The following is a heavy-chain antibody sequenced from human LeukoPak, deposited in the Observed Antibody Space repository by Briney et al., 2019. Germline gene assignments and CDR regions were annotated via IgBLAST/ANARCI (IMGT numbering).Heavy chain of an antibody. D-gene: IGHD5-18*01. CDR2: IYSGGST. V-gene: IGHV3-66*02. CDR1: GFTVRSNY. CDR3: VRVRYSYGYGDWNHFDY. J-gene: IGHJ4*02. Sequence: PGGSLRLSCAASGFTVRSNYMSGARQAPGKGLEGLSIIYSGGSTYYAHSVKGRFTISRDNSKNTLYLQMNSLRAEYTAVYFCVRVRYSYGYGDWNHFDYWGQGTLVTVSS.